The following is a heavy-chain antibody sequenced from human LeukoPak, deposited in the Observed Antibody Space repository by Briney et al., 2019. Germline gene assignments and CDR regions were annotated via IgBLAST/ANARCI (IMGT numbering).Heavy chain of an antibody. CDR1: GFTFSNYA. CDR2: ISGSGATT. D-gene: IGHD5-18*01. V-gene: IGHV3-23*01. Sequence: GGSLRLSCAASGFTFSNYAMSWVRQAPGKGLEWVSVISGSGATTDHADSVMGRFTISRDNSKNTLYLQLDSLRADDTAVYFCADNRGYSSGIDYWGQGALVTVSS. J-gene: IGHJ4*02. CDR3: ADNRGYSSGIDY.